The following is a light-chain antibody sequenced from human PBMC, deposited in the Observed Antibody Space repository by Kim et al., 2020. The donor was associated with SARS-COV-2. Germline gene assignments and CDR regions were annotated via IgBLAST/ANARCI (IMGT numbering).Light chain of an antibody. CDR3: QQYNNWPAGT. Sequence: EIVMTQSPAPLSVSPGERATLSCRASQSVSSNLAWYQQKPGQAPRLLIYGASTRATGIPARFSGSGSGTEFTLTISSLQSEDFAVYYCQQYNNWPAGTFGQGTKLEI. J-gene: IGKJ2*01. CDR2: GAS. V-gene: IGKV3-15*01. CDR1: QSVSSN.